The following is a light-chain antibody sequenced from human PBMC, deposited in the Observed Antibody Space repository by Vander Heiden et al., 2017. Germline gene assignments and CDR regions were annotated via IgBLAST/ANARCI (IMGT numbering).Light chain of an antibody. J-gene: IGLJ2*01. Sequence: SYVLPPTPSMSLDPGKTARMTCGGNNIGSKSVHWYQQKPGQAPVLVVYDDSDRPSGIPERFSGSNSGNTATLTISRVEAGDEADYYCQVWDSSSDHVVFGGGTKLTVL. CDR1: NIGSKS. CDR2: DDS. V-gene: IGLV3-21*03. CDR3: QVWDSSSDHVV.